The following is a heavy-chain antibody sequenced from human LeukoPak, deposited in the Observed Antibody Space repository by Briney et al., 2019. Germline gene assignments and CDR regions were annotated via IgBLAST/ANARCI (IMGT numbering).Heavy chain of an antibody. D-gene: IGHD3-22*01. V-gene: IGHV3-33*01. CDR3: ARDDSSGYYHFDY. CDR2: IWYDGSNK. CDR1: GFTFSSYG. J-gene: IGHJ4*02. Sequence: GRSLRLSCAAPGFTFSSYGMHWVRQAPGKGLEWVAVIWYDGSNKYYADSVKGRFTISRDNSKNTLYLQMNSLRAEDTAVYYCARDDSSGYYHFDYWGQGTLVTVSS.